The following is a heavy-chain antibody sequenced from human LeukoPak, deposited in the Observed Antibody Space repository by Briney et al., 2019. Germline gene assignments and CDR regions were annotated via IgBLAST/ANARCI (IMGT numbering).Heavy chain of an antibody. CDR1: GYTFTSYG. Sequence: ASVKVXFKASGYTFTSYGISWVRQAPGQGLEWMGWISAYNGNTNYAQKLQGRVTMTTDTSTSTAYMELRSLRSDDTAVYYCARSLFRFLEWSYRSYYYYYMDVWGKGTTVTVSS. D-gene: IGHD3-3*01. V-gene: IGHV1-18*01. CDR2: ISAYNGNT. J-gene: IGHJ6*03. CDR3: ARSLFRFLEWSYRSYYYYYMDV.